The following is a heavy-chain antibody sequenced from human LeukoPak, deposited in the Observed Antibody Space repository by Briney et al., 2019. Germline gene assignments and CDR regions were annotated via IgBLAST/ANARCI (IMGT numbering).Heavy chain of an antibody. V-gene: IGHV3-23*01. CDR1: GFTFSSYG. Sequence: RAGGSLRLSCAASGFTFSSYGMSWVRQAPGKGLEWVSTISGSGGSTYYADSVKGRFTITRDNSKNTLYVQMNSLRAEDTAVYYCAKGRFYYDSSGYHALHYFDYWGQGTLVTVSS. CDR3: AKGRFYYDSSGYHALHYFDY. J-gene: IGHJ4*02. D-gene: IGHD3-22*01. CDR2: ISGSGGST.